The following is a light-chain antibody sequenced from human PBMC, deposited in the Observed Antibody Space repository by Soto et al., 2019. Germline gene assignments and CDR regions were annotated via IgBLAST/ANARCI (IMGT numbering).Light chain of an antibody. Sequence: EIVLTQSPATLSLYPGERATLSCRASQSVSSNLAWYQQKPCQAPRLLIYDASNRATGIPARFSGSGSGTDFTLTISSLQPEDFAVYYCQQRSNWPPMYTFGQGTKLEIK. J-gene: IGKJ2*01. CDR3: QQRSNWPPMYT. CDR2: DAS. V-gene: IGKV3-11*01. CDR1: QSVSSN.